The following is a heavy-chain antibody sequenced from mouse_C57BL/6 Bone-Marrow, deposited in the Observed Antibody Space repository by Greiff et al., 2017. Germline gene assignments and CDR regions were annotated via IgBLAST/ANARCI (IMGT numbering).Heavy chain of an antibody. D-gene: IGHD1-2*01. J-gene: IGHJ4*01. CDR2: IDPSDSYT. Sequence: QVQLQQPGAELVKPGASVKLSCKASGYTFTSYWMQWVKQRPGQGLEWIGEIDPSDSYTNYNQKFKGKATVTVDTSSSTAYMQLSSLTSEDSAVYYCARPDYYGPMDYWGQGTSVTVSS. V-gene: IGHV1-50*01. CDR1: GYTFTSYW. CDR3: ARPDYYGPMDY.